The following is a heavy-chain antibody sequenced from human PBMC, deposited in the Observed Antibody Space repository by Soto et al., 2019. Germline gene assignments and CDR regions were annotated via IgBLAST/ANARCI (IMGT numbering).Heavy chain of an antibody. CDR1: GYTFTGYG. J-gene: IGHJ3*01. CDR2: ISVFNGNT. CDR3: GRDGSGGIIDS. D-gene: IGHD2-15*01. V-gene: IGHV1-18*01. Sequence: QVQLVQSGAEVKKPGASVKVSCKTSGYTFTGYGINWVRQAPGHGLEWMGWISVFNGNTKYGQNIQGRVIMTTDTSTSTAYMELRSRRSDDTAVYFCGRDGSGGIIDSWGQGTMLIVSS.